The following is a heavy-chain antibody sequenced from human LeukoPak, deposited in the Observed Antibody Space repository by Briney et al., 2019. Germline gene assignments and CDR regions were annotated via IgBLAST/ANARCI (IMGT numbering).Heavy chain of an antibody. J-gene: IGHJ4*02. CDR2: INPNSGGT. CDR1: GYTFTGYY. CDR3: AREVMATIHFDY. D-gene: IGHD5-24*01. Sequence: ASVKVSCKASGYTFTGYYIHWVRQAPGQGLEWMGWINPNSGGTNYAQKFQGRVTMTRDTSISTAYMELSRLRSDDTAVYYCAREVMATIHFDYWGQGTLVTASS. V-gene: IGHV1-2*02.